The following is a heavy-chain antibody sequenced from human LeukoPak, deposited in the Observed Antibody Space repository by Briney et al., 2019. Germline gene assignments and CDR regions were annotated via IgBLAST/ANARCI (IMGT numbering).Heavy chain of an antibody. Sequence: GGSLRLSCAASGFTFSSYSMNWVRQAPGKGMEWVSYISSGSSTIYYADSVKGRFTTSRDNAKNSLYLQMNSLRAEDTAVYYCASSKYYYDSSGYYYFDYWGQGTLVTVSS. D-gene: IGHD3-22*01. J-gene: IGHJ4*02. CDR2: ISSGSSTI. V-gene: IGHV3-48*01. CDR1: GFTFSSYS. CDR3: ASSKYYYDSSGYYYFDY.